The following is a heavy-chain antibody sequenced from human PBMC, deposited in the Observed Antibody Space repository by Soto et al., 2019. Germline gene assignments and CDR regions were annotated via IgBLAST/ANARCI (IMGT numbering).Heavy chain of an antibody. Sequence: SVTLSLTCTVSRGSINSLDWSWIRQSPGKGLEYIGYISYSGSTKYNPSLKSRVTISVDTSKSQVSLKLSSVTGADTAVYYCARDRVDRGVEDYYFYGMDVWGQGTTVTVSS. V-gene: IGHV4-59*11. CDR1: RGSINSLD. D-gene: IGHD3-10*01. J-gene: IGHJ6*02. CDR3: ARDRVDRGVEDYYFYGMDV. CDR2: ISYSGST.